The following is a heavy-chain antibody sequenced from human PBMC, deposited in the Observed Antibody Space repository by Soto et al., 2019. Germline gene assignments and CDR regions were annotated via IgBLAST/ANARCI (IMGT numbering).Heavy chain of an antibody. V-gene: IGHV1-69*13. CDR2: IVPIFGTA. CDR1: GGTFSSYA. Sequence: SVKVSCKASGGTFSSYAISWVRQAPGQGLEWMGGIVPIFGTANYAQKFQGRVTITADESTSTAYMELSSLRSEDTAVYYCARARYYDFWSGYYYFDYWGQGTLVTVSS. J-gene: IGHJ4*02. CDR3: ARARYYDFWSGYYYFDY. D-gene: IGHD3-3*01.